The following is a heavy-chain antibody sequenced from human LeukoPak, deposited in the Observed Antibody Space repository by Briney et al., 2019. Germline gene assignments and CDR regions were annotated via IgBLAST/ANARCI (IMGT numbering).Heavy chain of an antibody. CDR3: ASYSSGLRAFDH. D-gene: IGHD6-19*01. CDR2: ISYSGST. CDR1: SGSISSSNYY. J-gene: IGHJ4*02. V-gene: IGHV4-39*01. Sequence: SETLSLTCTVSSGSISSSNYYWGCIRQPPGKGLEWIGSISYSGSTYYNPSLKSRVTISVDTSKNQFSLKLGSVTAADTAVYYCASYSSGLRAFDHWGQGTLVTVSS.